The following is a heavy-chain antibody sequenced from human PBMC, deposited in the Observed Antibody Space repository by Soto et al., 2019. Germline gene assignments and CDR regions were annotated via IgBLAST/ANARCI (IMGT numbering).Heavy chain of an antibody. D-gene: IGHD6-6*01. CDR1: GGTFSSYA. CDR3: ARDESREYSSSPYYGMDV. V-gene: IGHV1-69*13. J-gene: IGHJ6*01. Sequence: SVKVSCKASGGTFSSYAISWVRQAPGQGLEWMGGIIPIFGTANYAQRFQGRVTITADESTSTAYMELSSLRSEDTAVYYCARDESREYSSSPYYGMDVWAQGTTVTVSS. CDR2: IIPIFGTA.